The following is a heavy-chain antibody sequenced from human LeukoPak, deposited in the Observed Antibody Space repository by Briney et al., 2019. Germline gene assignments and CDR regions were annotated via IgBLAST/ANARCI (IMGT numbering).Heavy chain of an antibody. CDR2: IKQDGYEK. V-gene: IGHV3-7*03. Sequence: GGSLRLSCAVSGFTFSNYWMSWVRQAPGKGLEWVANIKQDGYEKYYVDPVKGRFTTSRDNAKNSLYLQMDSLRAEDTAVFYCARVYSSSSGKNAFDIWGQGTVVIVSS. CDR1: GFTFSNYW. J-gene: IGHJ3*02. D-gene: IGHD6-6*01. CDR3: ARVYSSSSGKNAFDI.